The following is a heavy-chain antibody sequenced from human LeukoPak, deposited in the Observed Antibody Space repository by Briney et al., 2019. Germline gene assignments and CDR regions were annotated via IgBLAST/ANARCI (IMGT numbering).Heavy chain of an antibody. CDR1: GGSISNSSYY. CDR2: IYYSGST. Sequence: SETLSLTCTVSGGSISNSSYYWGWIRQPPGKGLEWIGSIYYSGSTYYNPSLKSRVTISVDTSKNQFSLKLSSVTAADTAVYYCARTPDYGQTFDYWGQGTLVTVSS. J-gene: IGHJ4*02. CDR3: ARTPDYGQTFDY. V-gene: IGHV4-39*01. D-gene: IGHD4-17*01.